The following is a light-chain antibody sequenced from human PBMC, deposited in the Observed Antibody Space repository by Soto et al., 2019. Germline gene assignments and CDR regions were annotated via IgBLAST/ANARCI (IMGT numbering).Light chain of an antibody. CDR2: DVS. J-gene: IGLJ2*01. CDR3: SSYTSSSPLV. Sequence: QSALTQPASVSGSPGQSITISCTGTSSDVGGYNYVSWYQQHPGKAPKLMIYDVSNQPSGVSNRFSGSKSGNTASLTISGLQAEDEADYYCSSYTSSSPLVFGGGTKLTV. CDR1: SSDVGGYNY. V-gene: IGLV2-14*01.